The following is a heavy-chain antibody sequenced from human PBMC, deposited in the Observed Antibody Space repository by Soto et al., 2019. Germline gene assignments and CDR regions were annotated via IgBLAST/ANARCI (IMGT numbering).Heavy chain of an antibody. CDR3: ARDYRIATRLPCGMDV. D-gene: IGHD6-6*01. V-gene: IGHV3-11*06. J-gene: IGHJ6*02. CDR1: GFTFSDYY. Sequence: QVHLVESGGGLVKPGGSLRLSCTGSGFTFSDYYMTWIRQAPGKGLEWLAYISPSSAYTNYADSVKGRFTVSRDNAKNSLYLRLDSLRAEDSAVFYCARDYRIATRLPCGMDVWGQGTTVTVSS. CDR2: ISPSSAYT.